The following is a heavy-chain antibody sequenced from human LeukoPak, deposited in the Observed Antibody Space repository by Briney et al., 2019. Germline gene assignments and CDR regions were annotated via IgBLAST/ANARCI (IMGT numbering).Heavy chain of an antibody. CDR2: ISSSSNTI. Sequence: GGSLRLSCAASGFTFSNAWMSWVRQAPGKGLEWISYISSSSNTIYYADSVKGRFTISRDNAKNSLFLQMNSLRDEDTALYYCARDKSSGWYGVVDYWGQGTLVTVSS. CDR1: GFTFSNAW. D-gene: IGHD6-19*01. V-gene: IGHV3-48*02. J-gene: IGHJ4*02. CDR3: ARDKSSGWYGVVDY.